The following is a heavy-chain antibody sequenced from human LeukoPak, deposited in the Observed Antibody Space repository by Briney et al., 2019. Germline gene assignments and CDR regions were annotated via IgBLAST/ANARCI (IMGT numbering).Heavy chain of an antibody. CDR3: ARRKVLDDAFDI. CDR1: GGSISSYY. D-gene: IGHD1-14*01. Sequence: SETLSLTCTVSGGSISSYYWSWIRQPPGKGLEWIGYIYYSGSTNYNPSLKSRVTISVDTSKNQFSLKLSSVTAADTAVYYCARRKVLDDAFDIWGQGTMVTVSS. CDR2: IYYSGST. V-gene: IGHV4-59*01. J-gene: IGHJ3*02.